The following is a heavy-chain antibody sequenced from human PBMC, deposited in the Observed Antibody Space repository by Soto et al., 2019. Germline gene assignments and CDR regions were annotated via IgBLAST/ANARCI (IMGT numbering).Heavy chain of an antibody. D-gene: IGHD6-13*01. CDR2: IYYSGST. J-gene: IGHJ5*02. V-gene: IGHV4-59*01. CDR3: ARDGEGRAAAGMVS. CDR1: GGSISSYY. Sequence: PSETLSLTCTVSGGSISSYYWSWIRQPPGKGLEWIGYIYYSGSTNYNPSLKSRVTISVDTSKNTAYMELSSLRFEDTAVYYCARDGEGRAAAGMVSWGQGTLVTVSS.